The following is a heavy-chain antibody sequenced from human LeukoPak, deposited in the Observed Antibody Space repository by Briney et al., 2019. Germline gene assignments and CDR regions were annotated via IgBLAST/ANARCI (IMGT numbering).Heavy chain of an antibody. D-gene: IGHD3-16*01. CDR1: GFTFNNYA. CDR3: AKDAGDGGYYYYMDV. CDR2: ISGGGGTT. V-gene: IGHV3-23*01. J-gene: IGHJ6*03. Sequence: GGSLRLSCAASGFTFNNYAMTWVRQAPGKGLEWVSTISGGGGTTYYADSVKGRFTISRDTSQNTLFLQLNSLRAEDTAIYYCAKDAGDGGYYYYMDVWGKGTPVTVSS.